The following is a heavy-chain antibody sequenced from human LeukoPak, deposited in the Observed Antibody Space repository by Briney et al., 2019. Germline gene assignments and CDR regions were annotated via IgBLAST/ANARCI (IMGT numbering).Heavy chain of an antibody. CDR2: VYPGDSDT. Sequence: GESLKISCKGSGYSFTSYWIGWVRQMPGKGLEWMGIVYPGDSDTRYSPSFQGQVTISADKSINTAYLQWSSLKASDTAMYYCARRGFCSGGSCHSHAFDVWGQGTMVTVSS. J-gene: IGHJ3*01. D-gene: IGHD2-15*01. CDR1: GYSFTSYW. V-gene: IGHV5-51*01. CDR3: ARRGFCSGGSCHSHAFDV.